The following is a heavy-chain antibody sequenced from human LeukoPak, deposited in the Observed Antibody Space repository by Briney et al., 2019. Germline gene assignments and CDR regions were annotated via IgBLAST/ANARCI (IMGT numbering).Heavy chain of an antibody. V-gene: IGHV3-23*01. CDR2: ISGSGGST. CDR3: ARGLPRKAWEPGYYGMDV. CDR1: GFTFSSYA. J-gene: IGHJ6*02. D-gene: IGHD1-26*01. Sequence: GGSLRLSCAASGFTFSSYAMTWVRQAPGKGLEWVSVISGSGGSTYYADSVKGRFTISRDNSKDTLYLQMNSLRAEDTAVYYCARGLPRKAWEPGYYGMDVWGQGTTVTVSS.